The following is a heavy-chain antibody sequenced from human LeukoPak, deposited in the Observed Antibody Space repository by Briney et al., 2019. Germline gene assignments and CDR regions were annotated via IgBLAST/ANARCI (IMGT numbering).Heavy chain of an antibody. CDR3: ARAPSEIGGYYPEYFRH. J-gene: IGHJ1*01. D-gene: IGHD3-22*01. V-gene: IGHV3-74*01. CDR1: GFTFNNYW. Sequence: GGSLRLSCAASGFTFNNYWMHWVRQAAGKGLVWVSRINSDGSSTNYADSVKGRFTISRDNAKNTVSLQMNSLRAEDTGVYYCARAPSEIGGYYPEYFRHWGQGTLVTVSS. CDR2: INSDGSST.